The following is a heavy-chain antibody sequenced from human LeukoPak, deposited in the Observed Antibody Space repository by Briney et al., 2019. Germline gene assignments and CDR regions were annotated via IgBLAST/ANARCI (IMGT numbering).Heavy chain of an antibody. CDR2: ISSSGSTI. Sequence: GGSLRLSCAASRFTFSSYEMNWVRQAPGKGLEWVSYISSSGSTIYYADSVKGRFTISRDNAKNSLYLQMNSLRAEDTAVYYCARVIYSSGWYGGGGGYWGQGTLVTVSS. V-gene: IGHV3-48*03. CDR1: RFTFSSYE. D-gene: IGHD6-19*01. J-gene: IGHJ4*02. CDR3: ARVIYSSGWYGGGGGY.